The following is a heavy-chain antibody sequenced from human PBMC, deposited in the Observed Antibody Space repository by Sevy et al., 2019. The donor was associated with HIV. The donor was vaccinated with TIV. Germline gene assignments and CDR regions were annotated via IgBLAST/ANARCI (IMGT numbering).Heavy chain of an antibody. Sequence: GGSLRLSCAASGFTFSSYGMHWVRQAPGKGLEWVAFIWYDGSNKYYADSVKGRFTISRDNSKNTLYLQMNSLRAEDTAVYYCARAYYDSSRSGGDWFDPWGQGTLVTVSS. CDR1: GFTFSSYG. CDR2: IWYDGSNK. D-gene: IGHD3-22*01. CDR3: ARAYYDSSRSGGDWFDP. V-gene: IGHV3-33*01. J-gene: IGHJ5*02.